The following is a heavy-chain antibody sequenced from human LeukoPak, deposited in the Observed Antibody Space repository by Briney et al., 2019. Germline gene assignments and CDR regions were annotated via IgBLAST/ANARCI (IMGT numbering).Heavy chain of an antibody. CDR3: AREGSFDAFDI. V-gene: IGHV3-30-3*01. D-gene: IGHD2-15*01. CDR2: ISYDGSNK. J-gene: IGHJ3*02. CDR1: GFTFSSYA. Sequence: PGGSLRLSCAASGFTFSSYAMHWVRQAPGKGLEWVAVISYDGSNKYYADSVKGRFTISRDNSKNTLYLQMNSLRAEDTAVYYCAREGSFDAFDIWGQGTMVTVSS.